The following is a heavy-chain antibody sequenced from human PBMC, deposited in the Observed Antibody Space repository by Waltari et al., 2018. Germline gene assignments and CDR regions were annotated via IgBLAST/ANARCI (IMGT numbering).Heavy chain of an antibody. Sequence: QVQLVQSGAEVQKPGSSVKVSCKASGGTFSSYAISWLRQAPGQGLEWMGGIIPIFGTANYAQKFQGRVTITADESTSTAYMELSSLRSEDTAVYYCARVSYDILTGYYIWFDPWGQGTLVTVSS. CDR1: GGTFSSYA. CDR3: ARVSYDILTGYYIWFDP. CDR2: IIPIFGTA. D-gene: IGHD3-9*01. V-gene: IGHV1-69*12. J-gene: IGHJ5*02.